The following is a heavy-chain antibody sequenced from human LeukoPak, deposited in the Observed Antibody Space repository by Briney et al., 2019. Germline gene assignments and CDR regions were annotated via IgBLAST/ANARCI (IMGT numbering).Heavy chain of an antibody. CDR2: ISYDGSNK. CDR3: ARGATRAYSSSRKDFDY. CDR1: GFTFSSYA. Sequence: GGSLRLSCAASGFTFSSYAMHWVRQAPGKGLEWVAVISYDGSNKYYADSVKGRFTISRDNFTNTMYMQMNSLRAEDTAVYYSARGATRAYSSSRKDFDYWGQGHLVTVS. D-gene: IGHD6-13*01. V-gene: IGHV3-30*04. J-gene: IGHJ4*02.